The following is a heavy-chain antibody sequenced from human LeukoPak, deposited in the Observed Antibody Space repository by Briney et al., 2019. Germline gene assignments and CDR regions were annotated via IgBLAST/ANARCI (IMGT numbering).Heavy chain of an antibody. D-gene: IGHD3-9*01. CDR1: GYTLTELS. CDR3: ATYSKLYESGRLVFGH. CDR2: FYPEDGET. Sequence: ASVKVSCKVSGYTLTELSMHWVRQAPGKGLEGMGGFYPEDGETIYAQKFQGRVTMTEDTSTDTAYMELSSLRSEDTAVYYCATYSKLYESGRLVFGHWGQGTLVTVSS. J-gene: IGHJ4*02. V-gene: IGHV1-24*01.